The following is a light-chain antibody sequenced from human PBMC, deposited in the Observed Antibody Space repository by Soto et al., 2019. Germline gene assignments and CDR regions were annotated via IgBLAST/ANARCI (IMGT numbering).Light chain of an antibody. Sequence: DVVMTQSPLSLPVTLGQPASISCRSSQSLAYSDGNTYLNWFQQRPGQSPRRLIYKVSNRDSGVPDRFSGSESGTDFTLKISRVEAEDVGGYYCMQGTHWPPYTFGQGTKLEIK. CDR1: QSLAYSDGNTY. CDR3: MQGTHWPPYT. V-gene: IGKV2-30*01. J-gene: IGKJ2*01. CDR2: KVS.